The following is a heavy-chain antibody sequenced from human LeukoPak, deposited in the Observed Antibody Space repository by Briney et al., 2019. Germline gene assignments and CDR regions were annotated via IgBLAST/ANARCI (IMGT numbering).Heavy chain of an antibody. J-gene: IGHJ3*02. CDR3: ARGWVVATGGFDI. D-gene: IGHD2-8*02. Sequence: AGGSLRLSCAVSGLTFSSSWMDWVRQAPGKGLEWVSVIYSGGSTYYADSVKGRFTISRDNSKNTVYLQMNSLRAEDTAVYYCARGWVVATGGFDIWGQGTMVTVSS. V-gene: IGHV3-53*01. CDR1: GLTFSSSW. CDR2: IYSGGST.